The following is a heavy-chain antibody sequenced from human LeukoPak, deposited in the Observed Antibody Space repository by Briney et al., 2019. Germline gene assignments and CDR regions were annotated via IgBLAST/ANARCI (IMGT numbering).Heavy chain of an antibody. Sequence: SETLSLTCTVSGGSINTYYWSWIRQSPGKGLEWIGYIYNSGDTNYNPSLKSRVTISVDTSQNQFSLKLSSVTAADRAVYYCARDHTYYGSGSYPVDNWFDPWGQGTLVTVSS. CDR3: ARDHTYYGSGSYPVDNWFDP. CDR1: GGSINTYY. V-gene: IGHV4-4*08. J-gene: IGHJ5*02. D-gene: IGHD3-10*01. CDR2: IYNSGDT.